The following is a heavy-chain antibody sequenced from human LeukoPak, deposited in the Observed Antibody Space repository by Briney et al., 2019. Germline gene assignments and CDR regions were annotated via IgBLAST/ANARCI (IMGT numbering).Heavy chain of an antibody. CDR2: IFYTGST. D-gene: IGHD4-23*01. V-gene: IGHV4-59*01. CDR1: GGSISSYY. J-gene: IGHJ3*02. Sequence: SETLSLTCTVSGGSISSYYWSWIRQPPGKGLEWIGEIFYTGSTNYNPSLKNRATISVLTSKNRFSLKLSSVTAADTAVYYCATLAGGDDAFDIWGQGTMVTVSS. CDR3: ATLAGGDDAFDI.